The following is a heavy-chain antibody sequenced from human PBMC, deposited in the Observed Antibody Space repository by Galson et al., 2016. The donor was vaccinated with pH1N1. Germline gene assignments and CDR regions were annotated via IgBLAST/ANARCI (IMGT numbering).Heavy chain of an antibody. J-gene: IGHJ4*02. CDR1: EFSLSTSGMC. V-gene: IGHV2-70*01. D-gene: IGHD4-17*01. CDR3: ARFNYGDYVNYFDY. Sequence: PALVKPTQTLTLTCTFSEFSLSTSGMCASWIRQPPGKALEWLALIDWDDDKYYSTSLKTRLTISKDTSKNQVALTMTNMDPVDTATYYCARFNYGDYVNYFDYWGQGTLVTVSS. CDR2: IDWDDDK.